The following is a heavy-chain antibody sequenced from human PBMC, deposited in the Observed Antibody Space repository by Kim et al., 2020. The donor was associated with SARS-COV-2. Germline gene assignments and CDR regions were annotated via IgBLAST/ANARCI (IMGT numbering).Heavy chain of an antibody. J-gene: IGHJ6*02. V-gene: IGHV7-4-1*02. CDR3: ARGPDLRYYDILTGYYNPNYDYYYGMDV. D-gene: IGHD3-9*01. CDR1: GYTFTSYA. Sequence: ASVKVSCKASGYTFTSYAMNWVRQAPGQGLEWMGGINTNTGNPTYAQGFTGRFVFYLDTSVSTAYLQISSLQAEDTAVYYCARGPDLRYYDILTGYYNPNYDYYYGMDVWGQGTTVTVSS. CDR2: INTNTGNP.